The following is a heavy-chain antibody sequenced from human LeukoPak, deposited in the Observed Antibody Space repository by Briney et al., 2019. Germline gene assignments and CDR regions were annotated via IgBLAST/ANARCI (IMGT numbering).Heavy chain of an antibody. CDR3: AKDGGRRDDY. V-gene: IGHV3-23*01. CDR2: IGASGDGA. Sequence: PGGSLRLSCAASGFTFNNYAMKWVRQAPGKGLEWVSEIGASGDGAHYVDSVKGRFTISRDNSKNTLYLQMNSLRAEDTAIYYCAKDGGRRDDYWGQGMLVTVSS. CDR1: GFTFNNYA. J-gene: IGHJ4*02. D-gene: IGHD1-26*01.